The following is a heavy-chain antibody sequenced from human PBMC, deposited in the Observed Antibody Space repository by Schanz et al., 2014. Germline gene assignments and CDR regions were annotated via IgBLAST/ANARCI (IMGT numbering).Heavy chain of an antibody. CDR3: ARDPQYYYGSGRGY. J-gene: IGHJ4*02. CDR1: GGTFRSYT. Sequence: QVQLVQSGAEVKKPGSSVKVSCKASGGTFRSYTVSWVRQAPGQGPEWMGRITPTLGKVDYAQKFQGRVTITADISTSTAYMELISLTSEDTAVYYCARDPQYYYGSGRGYWGQGTLVTVST. CDR2: ITPTLGKV. D-gene: IGHD3-10*01. V-gene: IGHV1-69*08.